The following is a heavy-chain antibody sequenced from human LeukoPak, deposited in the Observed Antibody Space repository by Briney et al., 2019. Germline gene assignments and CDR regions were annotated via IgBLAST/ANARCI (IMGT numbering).Heavy chain of an antibody. V-gene: IGHV3-7*01. CDR3: AREGGYDYVWGSYRSKDAFDI. CDR1: GFTLSSYW. D-gene: IGHD3-16*02. CDR2: IKQDGSEK. Sequence: GGSLRLSCAASGFTLSSYWMSWVRQAPGKGLEGVANIKQDGSEKYYVDSVKGRFTISRDNAKNSLYLQMNSLRAEDTAVYYCAREGGYDYVWGSYRSKDAFDIWGQGTMVTVSS. J-gene: IGHJ3*02.